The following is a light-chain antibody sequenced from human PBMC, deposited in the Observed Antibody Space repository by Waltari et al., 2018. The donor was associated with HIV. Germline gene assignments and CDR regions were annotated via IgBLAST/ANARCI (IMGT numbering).Light chain of an antibody. Sequence: VLTQSPLSSLVTLGQPASISCKSSESLEHSDGNIYLSWYHQRPGQPPRLLLYKGYKRFTGVPDRFSSRGAGTEFTHRISGVEAEDVGVYFCMQATQFPRTFGPGTTVQI. CDR2: KGY. CDR3: MQATQFPRT. V-gene: IGKV2-24*01. J-gene: IGKJ4*02. CDR1: ESLEHSDGNIY.